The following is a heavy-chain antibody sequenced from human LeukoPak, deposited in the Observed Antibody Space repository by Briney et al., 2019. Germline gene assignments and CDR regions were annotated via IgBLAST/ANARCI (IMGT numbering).Heavy chain of an antibody. CDR2: IKPDGSEK. Sequence: PGGSLRLSCAASGFTLSSYWMTWVRQAPGKGLGWVATIKPDGSEKYYVGSVKGRFIISRDNAKNSVFLQMNSLRAEDTAVYYCARAIISADGHWGQGALVTVSS. V-gene: IGHV3-7*01. CDR3: ARAIISADGH. J-gene: IGHJ4*02. CDR1: GFTLSSYW. D-gene: IGHD6-6*01.